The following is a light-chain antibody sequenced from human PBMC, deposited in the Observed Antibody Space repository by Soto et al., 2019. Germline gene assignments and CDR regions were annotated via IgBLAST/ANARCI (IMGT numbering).Light chain of an antibody. V-gene: IGKV1-5*01. J-gene: IGKJ1*01. CDR1: HSIDTW. CDR2: DAS. CDR3: QQYGP. Sequence: DIQMTQSPSALSASLGDRVTITCRASHSIDTWLAWYQQRPGKAPNLLIYDASSLASGVPSRFSAGASGNASSLNITNLKPDDFGTYYCQQYGPFGKGTKVDIK.